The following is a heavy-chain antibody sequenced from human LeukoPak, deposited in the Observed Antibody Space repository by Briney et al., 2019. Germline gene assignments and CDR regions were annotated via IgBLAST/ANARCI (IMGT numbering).Heavy chain of an antibody. V-gene: IGHV5-51*01. J-gene: IGHJ3*02. D-gene: IGHD2-2*01. CDR1: GYSFTTDY. CDR2: IYPGDSQS. CDR3: ASQLGFCSDKSCSKGGFDI. Sequence: GESLKISCKGSGYSFTTDYIGWVRQMPGKGLEWMGIIYPGDSQSMYSPSFQGQVTISTDKSINTAYLQWTSLKASDTAMYYCASQLGFCSDKSCSKGGFDIWGQGTMVTVAS.